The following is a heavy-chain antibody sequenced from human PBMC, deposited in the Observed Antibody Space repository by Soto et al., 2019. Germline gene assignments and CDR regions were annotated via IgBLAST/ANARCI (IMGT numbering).Heavy chain of an antibody. D-gene: IGHD6-19*01. V-gene: IGHV3-23*01. CDR2: ISNSGDST. Sequence: GSLRLSCAASGFTFSTYAMSWVRQAPGKGLEWVSGISNSGDSTHYADSVKGRFTISRDNSKNTLYLQMNSLRAEDTAVYYCAKDPPAYGSGETGDYRGQGTLVTVSS. CDR3: AKDPPAYGSGETGDY. CDR1: GFTFSTYA. J-gene: IGHJ4*02.